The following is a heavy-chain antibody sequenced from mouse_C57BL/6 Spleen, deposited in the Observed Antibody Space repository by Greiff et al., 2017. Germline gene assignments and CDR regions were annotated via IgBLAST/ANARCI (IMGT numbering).Heavy chain of an antibody. CDR3: TNPGYYGSSPRDD. CDR2: IDPETGGP. J-gene: IGHJ2*01. CDR1: GYTFTDYE. D-gene: IGHD1-1*01. Sequence: VQLQESGAELVRPGASVTLSCKASGYTFTDYEMHWVKQTPVHGLEWIGAIDPETGGPAYNQKFKGKAILTADKSSSTAYMELRSLTSEDSAVYYCTNPGYYGSSPRDDWGQGTTRTVSS. V-gene: IGHV1-15*01.